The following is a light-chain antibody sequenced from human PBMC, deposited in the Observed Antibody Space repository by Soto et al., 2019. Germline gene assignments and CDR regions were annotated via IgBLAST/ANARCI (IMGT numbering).Light chain of an antibody. V-gene: IGKV1-5*01. CDR1: QSISSW. CDR3: QQYNSSPLT. CDR2: EGS. J-gene: IGKJ4*01. Sequence: DIQMTQSPSTLSASVGDRVTTTCRANQSISSWLAWYQQKPGKAPKLLISEGSSLQSGVPSRFGGSGSGAEFTLTISSLQPDDLATYYCQQYNSSPLTFGGGTKVDIK.